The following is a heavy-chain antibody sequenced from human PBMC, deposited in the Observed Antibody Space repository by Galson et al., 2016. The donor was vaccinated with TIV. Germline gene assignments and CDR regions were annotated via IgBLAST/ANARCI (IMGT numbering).Heavy chain of an antibody. J-gene: IGHJ2*01. CDR1: GFTLSTSC. D-gene: IGHD3-10*01. CDR2: ISSSGNYI. CDR3: ARGYGPGSYYTWNWYFDL. Sequence: SLRLSCAVSGFTLSTSCMNWFRQARGKGLEWVSGISSSGNYISYADSVKGRFTTSRYDDKNSVFLQMDSLRAEDTAVYYCARGYGPGSYYTWNWYFDLWGRGTLVTVSS. V-gene: IGHV3-21*06.